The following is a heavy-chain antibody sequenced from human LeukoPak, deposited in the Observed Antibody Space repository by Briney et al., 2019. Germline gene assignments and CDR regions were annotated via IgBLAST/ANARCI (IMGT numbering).Heavy chain of an antibody. V-gene: IGHV4-34*01. D-gene: IGHD6-13*01. CDR1: GGSFSGYY. J-gene: IGHJ4*02. Sequence: SETLSLTCAVYGGSFSGYYWSWIRQPPGKGLEWIGEINHSGSTNYNPSLKSRVTISVDTSKNQFSLKLSSVTAADTAVYYCASRGGYSSSRPRYFDYWGQGTLVTVSS. CDR3: ASRGGYSSSRPRYFDY. CDR2: INHSGST.